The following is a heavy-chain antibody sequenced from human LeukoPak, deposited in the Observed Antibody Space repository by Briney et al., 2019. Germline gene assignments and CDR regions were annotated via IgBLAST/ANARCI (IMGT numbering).Heavy chain of an antibody. Sequence: GGTLRLSCAASGFTFSSYGMTWVRQAPGKGLEWVSFISASGDSTYYADSVKGRLTISRDNAKNSLYLQMNSLRAEDTAVYYCARVSRYSYVYDYYYYMDVWGKGTTVTISS. J-gene: IGHJ6*03. V-gene: IGHV3-23*01. CDR2: ISASGDST. CDR3: ARVSRYSYVYDYYYYMDV. CDR1: GFTFSSYG. D-gene: IGHD5-18*01.